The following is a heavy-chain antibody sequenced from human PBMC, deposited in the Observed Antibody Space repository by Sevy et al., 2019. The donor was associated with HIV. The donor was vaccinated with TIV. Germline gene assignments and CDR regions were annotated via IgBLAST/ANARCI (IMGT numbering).Heavy chain of an antibody. V-gene: IGHV3-30-3*01. CDR3: AREGTFYYDRTQSGFQY. J-gene: IGHJ1*01. D-gene: IGHD3-22*01. CDR1: GFTFSTYA. Sequence: GGSLRLSCAASGFTFSTYAMHWVRRAPGKGLEWVAVISYDGSNKYYADSVKGRFTISRDNSKNTLYLQMNSLRAEDTAVYYCAREGTFYYDRTQSGFQYWGQGTLVTVSS. CDR2: ISYDGSNK.